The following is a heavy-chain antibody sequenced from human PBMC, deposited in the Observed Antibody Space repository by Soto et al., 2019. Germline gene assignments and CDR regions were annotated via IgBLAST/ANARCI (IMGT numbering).Heavy chain of an antibody. V-gene: IGHV1-8*01. J-gene: IGHJ4*02. D-gene: IGHD2-2*01. Sequence: ASVKVSCKASGYTFTSYDINWVRQATGQGLEWMGWMNPNSGNTGYAQKFQGRVTMTRNTSISTAYMGLSGLRSEDTAVYYCARGHLRYCSSTSCSPTSYYFDYWGQGTLVTVSS. CDR1: GYTFTSYD. CDR2: MNPNSGNT. CDR3: ARGHLRYCSSTSCSPTSYYFDY.